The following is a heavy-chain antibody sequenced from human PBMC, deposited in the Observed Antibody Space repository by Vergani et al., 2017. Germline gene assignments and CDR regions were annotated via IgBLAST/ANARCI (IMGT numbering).Heavy chain of an antibody. CDR3: ATRGLRGSPLARFWWSDAFDI. Sequence: QVQLVQSGAEVKKPGASVKVSCKASGGTFSSYAISWVRQAPGQGLEWMGRIIPILGIANYAQKFQGRVTITADKSTSTDYMELSSLRSEETAVYYCATRGLRGSPLARFWWSDAFDIWGQGTMVTVSS. D-gene: IGHD2-8*02. J-gene: IGHJ3*02. CDR2: IIPILGIA. CDR1: GGTFSSYA. V-gene: IGHV1-69*09.